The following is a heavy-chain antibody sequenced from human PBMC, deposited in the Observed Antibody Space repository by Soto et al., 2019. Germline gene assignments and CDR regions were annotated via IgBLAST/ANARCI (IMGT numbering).Heavy chain of an antibody. Sequence: SETLSLTCAVSGGSISSSNWWSWVRQPPGKGLEWIGEIYHSGSTNYNPSLKSRVTISVDKSKNQFSLKLSSVTAADTAVYYCASLKVESRGLGYYYYYGMDVWGQGTTVTVS. CDR1: GGSISSSNW. CDR3: ASLKVESRGLGYYYYYGMDV. CDR2: IYHSGST. V-gene: IGHV4-4*02. J-gene: IGHJ6*02. D-gene: IGHD3-3*01.